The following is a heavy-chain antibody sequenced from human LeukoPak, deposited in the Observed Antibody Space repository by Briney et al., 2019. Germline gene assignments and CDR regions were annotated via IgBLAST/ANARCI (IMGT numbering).Heavy chain of an antibody. CDR3: ERFGYCSSTSCYEAYYYYGMDV. Sequence: ASVKVSCKACGYTFTGYYMHWVRQAPGQGLEWMGWINPNSCGRNYAQKFQGRVTMTRDTPIRTAYMELRRLSSEHAAVYYCERFGYCSSTSCYEAYYYYGMDVWGQGTTVTVSS. CDR2: INPNSCGR. J-gene: IGHJ6*01. V-gene: IGHV1-2*02. D-gene: IGHD2-2*01. CDR1: GYTFTGYY.